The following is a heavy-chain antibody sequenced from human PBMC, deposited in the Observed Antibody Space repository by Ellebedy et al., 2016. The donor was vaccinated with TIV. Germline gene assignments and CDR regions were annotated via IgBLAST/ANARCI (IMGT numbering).Heavy chain of an antibody. CDR1: GGSFSGYY. Sequence: MPSETLSLTCAVYGGSFSGYYWSWIRQPPGKGLEWIGYVFYSGSTNYNPSLKSRVTISVDTSKNQFSLKLSSVTAADTAVYYCARDWDTGTFDPWGQGTLVTVSS. CDR2: VFYSGST. V-gene: IGHV4-59*01. J-gene: IGHJ5*02. D-gene: IGHD5-18*01. CDR3: ARDWDTGTFDP.